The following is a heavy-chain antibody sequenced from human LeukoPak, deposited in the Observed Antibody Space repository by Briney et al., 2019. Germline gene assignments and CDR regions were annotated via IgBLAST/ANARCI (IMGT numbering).Heavy chain of an antibody. J-gene: IGHJ6*03. D-gene: IGHD3-9*01. V-gene: IGHV3-30*18. CDR1: GSTFSSYG. CDR3: AKDGVRYFDWLLPYYYYYYMDV. Sequence: GGSLRLSCAASGSTFSSYGMHWVRQAPGKGLEWVAVISYDGSNKYYADSVKGRFTISRDNSKNTLYLQMNSLRAEDTAVYYCAKDGVRYFDWLLPYYYYYYMDVWGKGTTVTVSS. CDR2: ISYDGSNK.